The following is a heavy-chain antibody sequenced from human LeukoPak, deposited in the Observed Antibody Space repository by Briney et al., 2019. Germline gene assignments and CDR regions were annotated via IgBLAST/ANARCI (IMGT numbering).Heavy chain of an antibody. CDR3: ASGTVTTDWYFDL. J-gene: IGHJ2*01. CDR2: INYSGST. Sequence: SETLSLTCTVSGGSISSGGYYWSWIRQHPGKDLEWIGYINYSGSTNHNPSLKSRVTISVDTSKNQFSLKLSSVTAADSAVYYCASGTVTTDWYFDLWGRGTLVTVSS. D-gene: IGHD4-17*01. V-gene: IGHV4-31*03. CDR1: GGSISSGGYY.